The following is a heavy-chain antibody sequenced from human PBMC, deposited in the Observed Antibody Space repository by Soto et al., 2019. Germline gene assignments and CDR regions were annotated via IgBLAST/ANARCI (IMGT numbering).Heavy chain of an antibody. CDR3: ARDRNWTYYYYYGMDV. Sequence: ASVKVSCKASGYTFTSYGISWVRQAPGQGLEWMGWISAYNGNTNYAQKLQGRVTMTTDTSTSTAYMELRSLRSDDTAVYYCARDRNWTYYYYYGMDVWGQGTTVTVSS. CDR1: GYTFTSYG. CDR2: ISAYNGNT. J-gene: IGHJ6*02. V-gene: IGHV1-18*01. D-gene: IGHD3-3*01.